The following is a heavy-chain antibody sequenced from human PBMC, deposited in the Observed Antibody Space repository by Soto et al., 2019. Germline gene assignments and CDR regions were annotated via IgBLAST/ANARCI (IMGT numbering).Heavy chain of an antibody. J-gene: IGHJ4*02. CDR1: GFTFSTYA. CDR3: ARGPYYYDSSGYPMPDY. Sequence: GGSLRLSCAASGFTFSTYAMAWVRQAPGKGLEWVSGISWESGSIGYADSVKGRFSISRDNAKNSLYLQMNSLRAEDTALYYCARGPYYYDSSGYPMPDYWGQGTLVTVSS. CDR2: ISWESGSI. V-gene: IGHV3-9*01. D-gene: IGHD3-22*01.